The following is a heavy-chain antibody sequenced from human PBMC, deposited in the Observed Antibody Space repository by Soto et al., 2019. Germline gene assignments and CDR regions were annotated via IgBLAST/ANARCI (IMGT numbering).Heavy chain of an antibody. D-gene: IGHD2-21*02. CDR3: ARGGLVGVVVTAIQTDAFDI. J-gene: IGHJ3*02. Sequence: ASVKVSCKASGGTFSSYAISWVRQAPGQGLEWMGGIIPIFGTANYAQKFQGRVTITADESTSTAYMELSSLRSEDTAVYYCARGGLVGVVVTAIQTDAFDIWGQGTMVTVSS. CDR1: GGTFSSYA. V-gene: IGHV1-69*13. CDR2: IIPIFGTA.